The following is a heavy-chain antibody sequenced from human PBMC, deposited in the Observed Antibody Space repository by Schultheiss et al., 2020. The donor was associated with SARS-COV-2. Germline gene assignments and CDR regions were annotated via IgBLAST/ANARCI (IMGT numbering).Heavy chain of an antibody. V-gene: IGHV1-18*01. Sequence: ASVKVSCKASGYTFTSYDINWVRQATGQGLEWMGWMNPNSGNTNYAQKLQGRVTMTTDTSTSTAYMELRSLRSDDTAVYYCARDRVSRQQLMDVWGQGTTVTVSS. J-gene: IGHJ6*02. CDR2: MNPNSGNT. CDR1: GYTFTSYD. D-gene: IGHD6-13*01. CDR3: ARDRVSRQQLMDV.